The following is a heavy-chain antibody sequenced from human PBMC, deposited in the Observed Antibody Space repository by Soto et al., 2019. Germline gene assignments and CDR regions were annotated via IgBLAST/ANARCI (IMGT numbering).Heavy chain of an antibody. V-gene: IGHV3-74*01. J-gene: IGHJ4*02. CDR2: ITGDGSFT. CDR3: ARSWHYAAGSRIDY. Sequence: EVQLVESGGGLVEPGGSLRLSCAASGFTFSSYWMHWVRQGQGKGLVWVSRITGDGSFTTYADSVKGRFTISRDNAKNRLYLQMNSLRVEDTAVYYCARSWHYAAGSRIDYWGQGTLATVSS. CDR1: GFTFSSYW. D-gene: IGHD3-10*01.